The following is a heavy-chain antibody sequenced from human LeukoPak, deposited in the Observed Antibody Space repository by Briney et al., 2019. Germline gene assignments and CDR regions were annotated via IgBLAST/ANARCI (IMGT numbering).Heavy chain of an antibody. V-gene: IGHV4-34*01. Sequence: SETLSLTCAVYGGSFSGYYWSWIRQPPGKGLEWIGEINHSGSTNYNPSLKSRVTISVDTSKNQLSLHLTSVTAADTATYYCSRESGPFCPFGYWGQGTLVIVSS. J-gene: IGHJ4*02. CDR3: SRESGPFCPFGY. CDR2: INHSGST. CDR1: GGSFSGYY. D-gene: IGHD1-26*01.